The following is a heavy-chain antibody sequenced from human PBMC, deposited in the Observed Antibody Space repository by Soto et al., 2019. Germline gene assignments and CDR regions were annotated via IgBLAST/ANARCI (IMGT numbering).Heavy chain of an antibody. CDR1: GGSFSCYY. D-gene: IGHD2-15*01. Sequence: SETLSLTCAVYGGSFSCYYWSWIRQPPGKGLEWIGEINHSGSTNYNPSLKSRVTISVDTSKNQFSLKLSSVTAADTAVYYCARGLGYCSGGSCYWRPWGQGTLVTVSS. J-gene: IGHJ4*02. V-gene: IGHV4-34*01. CDR2: INHSGST. CDR3: ARGLGYCSGGSCYWRP.